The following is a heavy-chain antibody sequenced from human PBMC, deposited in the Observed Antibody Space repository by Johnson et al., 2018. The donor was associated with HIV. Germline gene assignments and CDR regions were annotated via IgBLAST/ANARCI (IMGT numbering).Heavy chain of an antibody. V-gene: IGHV3-66*02. CDR3: AKDQWTSSWTNDAFDF. CDR1: GFTVSSNY. Sequence: VQLVESGGGLVQPGGSLRLSCAASGFTVSSNYMSWVRQAPGKGLEWVSVIYSGGSTYYADSMKGRFTISSDNSKNTLHLQMSSLRPEDTAVYYCAKDQWTSSWTNDAFDFWGQGTMVTVSS. D-gene: IGHD6-13*01. J-gene: IGHJ3*01. CDR2: IYSGGST.